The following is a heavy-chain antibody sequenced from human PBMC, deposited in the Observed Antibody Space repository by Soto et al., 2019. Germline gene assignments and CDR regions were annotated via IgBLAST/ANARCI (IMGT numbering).Heavy chain of an antibody. CDR3: AKARHSGDFAGSYDS. D-gene: IGHD2-21*02. V-gene: IGHV3-23*01. CDR1: GFSFIDYA. CDR2: IGGRGGNA. Sequence: WGSLVLSCAASGFSFIDYAITWVRQVPGRGLEYVAGIGGRGGNAFYADSMKGRFSISIDNSKNTVYLHMHNLRVDDSAMYYCAKARHSGDFAGSYDSWGQGTMVTVSS. J-gene: IGHJ5*02.